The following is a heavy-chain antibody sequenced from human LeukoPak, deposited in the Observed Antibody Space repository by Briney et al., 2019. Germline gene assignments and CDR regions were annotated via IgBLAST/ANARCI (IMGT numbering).Heavy chain of an antibody. CDR3: AGGDSWGFFGFLGL. V-gene: IGHV4-59*01. CDR1: GGSISSYY. J-gene: IGHJ4*02. Sequence: SETLSLTCTVSGGSISSYYWSWIRQPPGRGLEWIGYIYYSGSTNYNPSLKSRVTISVDTSKNQFSLKLSSVTAADTAVYYFAGGDSWGFFGFLGLWGQGTLVTVSS. CDR2: IYYSGST. D-gene: IGHD3-3*01.